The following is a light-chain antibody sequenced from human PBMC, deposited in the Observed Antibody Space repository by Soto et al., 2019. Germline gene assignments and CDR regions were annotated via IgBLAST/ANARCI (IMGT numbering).Light chain of an antibody. V-gene: IGKV3-15*01. CDR3: QQYNNWPPLIT. CDR1: QSISIN. J-gene: IGKJ5*01. Sequence: ERVLTQSPGTLSVSPGDRVNLSCRVCQSISINLAWYQHKPGQAPSLLIYGASTRATGIPARFSGSGSGKEFTLNISSLQSEDFAVYYCQQYNNWPPLITFGQGTRLEIK. CDR2: GAS.